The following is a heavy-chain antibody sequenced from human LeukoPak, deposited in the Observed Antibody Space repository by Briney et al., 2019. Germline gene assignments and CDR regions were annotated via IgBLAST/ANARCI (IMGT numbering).Heavy chain of an antibody. CDR3: TTGGELRYFDWLLYR. D-gene: IGHD3-9*01. V-gene: IGHV3-15*01. CDR2: IKRKSDDETT. Sequence: GGSLRLSCAASGFTVSNNYMNWVRQAPGKGPECVGRIKRKSDDETTDYAAPVKGRFTISRDDSKNMLYLQMNSLKTEDTAVYYCTTGGELRYFDWLLYRWGQGTLVTVSS. CDR1: GFTVSNNY. J-gene: IGHJ4*02.